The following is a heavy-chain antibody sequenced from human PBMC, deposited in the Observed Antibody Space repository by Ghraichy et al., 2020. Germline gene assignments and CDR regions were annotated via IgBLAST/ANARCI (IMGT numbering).Heavy chain of an antibody. J-gene: IGHJ3*02. CDR2: ISYDGSNK. D-gene: IGHD3-22*01. CDR1: GFTFSSYA. Sequence: LSLTCAASGFTFSSYAMHWVRQAPGKGLEWVAVISYDGSNKYYADSVKGRFTISRDNSKNTLYLQMNSLRAEDTAVYYCARSKNNYYDSSGYSPPAWAAPNAFDIWGRGTMVTVSS. V-gene: IGHV3-30-3*01. CDR3: ARSKNNYYDSSGYSPPAWAAPNAFDI.